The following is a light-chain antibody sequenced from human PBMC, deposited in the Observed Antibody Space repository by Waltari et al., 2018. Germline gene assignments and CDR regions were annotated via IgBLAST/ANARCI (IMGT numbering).Light chain of an antibody. CDR3: QQYGRSNT. V-gene: IGKV3-20*01. J-gene: IGKJ4*01. CDR1: QIVSNNY. Sequence: EIVFTHSPCTLSLSPGERATLSCMASQIVSNNYLSWYQQIPGQAPSLLIYGASNMSTGKPDRFSGSGYGTDFNFTINRLESEDFAVYYCQQYGRSNTFGGGTKVEIK. CDR2: GAS.